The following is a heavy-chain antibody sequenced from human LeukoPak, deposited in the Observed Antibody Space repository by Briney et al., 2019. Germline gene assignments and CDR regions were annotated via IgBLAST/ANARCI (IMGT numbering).Heavy chain of an antibody. CDR2: INHSGST. Sequence: SETLSLTCAVYGGSFSGYYWSWIRQPPGKGLEWIGEINHSGSTNYNPSLKSRVTISVDTSKNQFSLKLSSVTAADTAVYYCASSDYGGNYFDYWGQGTLVTVSS. CDR3: ASSDYGGNYFDY. V-gene: IGHV4-34*01. D-gene: IGHD4-17*01. J-gene: IGHJ4*02. CDR1: GGSFSGYY.